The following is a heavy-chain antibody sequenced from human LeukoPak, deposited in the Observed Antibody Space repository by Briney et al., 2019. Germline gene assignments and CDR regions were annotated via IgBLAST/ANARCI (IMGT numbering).Heavy chain of an antibody. V-gene: IGHV3-23*01. CDR3: AKAPVTSCRGAFCYPFDY. CDR2: ISGTGENT. CDR1: GITFSSYG. J-gene: IGHJ4*02. D-gene: IGHD2-15*01. Sequence: PGGTLRLSCAASGITFSSYGMSWVRQAPGKGLEWVSGISGTGENTYYAASVRGRFTISRDTSRSTLYLQMNSLRAEDAAVYYCAKAPVTSCRGAFCYPFDYWGQGTLVTVSS.